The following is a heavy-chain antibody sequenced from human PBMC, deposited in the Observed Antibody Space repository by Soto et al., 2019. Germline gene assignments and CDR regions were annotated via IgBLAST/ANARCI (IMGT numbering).Heavy chain of an antibody. J-gene: IGHJ4*02. V-gene: IGHV3-33*01. CDR2: VLYDGTDK. D-gene: IGHD2-2*01. Sequence: XGSLRLSCAASGVPFSTYAMHWVRQAPGKGLDWVAVVLYDGTDKNYADSVKGRFTISRDNSKSTLYLQMDHLRVEDTGVYHCARTDCSSSDCPRDLVGAVTMDYWGQGTPVTVSS. CDR1: GVPFSTYA. CDR3: ARTDCSSSDCPRDLVGAVTMDY.